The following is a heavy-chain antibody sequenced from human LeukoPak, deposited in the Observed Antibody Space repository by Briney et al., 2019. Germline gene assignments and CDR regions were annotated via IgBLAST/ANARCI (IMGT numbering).Heavy chain of an antibody. J-gene: IGHJ4*02. Sequence: PGGSLRLSCAASGFTFSSYGMHWVRQAPGKGLEWVAVIWYDGSNKYYADSVKGRFTISRGNSKNTLYLQMNSLRAEDTAVYYCAGEHYYGSGSYSPMDYWGQGTLVTVSS. V-gene: IGHV3-33*01. CDR2: IWYDGSNK. CDR3: AGEHYYGSGSYSPMDY. D-gene: IGHD3-10*01. CDR1: GFTFSSYG.